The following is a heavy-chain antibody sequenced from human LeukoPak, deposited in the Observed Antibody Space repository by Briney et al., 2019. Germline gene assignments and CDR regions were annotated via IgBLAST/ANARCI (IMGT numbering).Heavy chain of an antibody. J-gene: IGHJ3*02. Sequence: SETLSLTCTVSGGSISSSSYYWGWIRQPPGKGLEWIGSIYYSGSTYYNPSLKSRVTISVDTSKNQFSLKLSSVTAADTAVYYCARDPYCSSTSCPTENAFDIWGQGTMVTVSS. V-gene: IGHV4-39*07. D-gene: IGHD2-2*01. CDR3: ARDPYCSSTSCPTENAFDI. CDR2: IYYSGST. CDR1: GGSISSSSYY.